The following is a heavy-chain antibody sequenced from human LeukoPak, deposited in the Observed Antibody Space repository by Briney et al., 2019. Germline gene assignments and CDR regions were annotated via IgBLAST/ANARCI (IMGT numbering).Heavy chain of an antibody. CDR1: GGTFSSYA. CDR2: IIPIFGTA. J-gene: IGHJ5*02. Sequence: ASVKVSCKASGGTFSSYAISWVRQAPGQGLEWMGGIIPIFGTANYAQKFQGRVTITADESTSTAYMELSSLRSEDTAVYYCARGPYCSSTSCYPTFNWFDPWGQGTLVTVSS. D-gene: IGHD2-2*01. V-gene: IGHV1-69*13. CDR3: ARGPYCSSTSCYPTFNWFDP.